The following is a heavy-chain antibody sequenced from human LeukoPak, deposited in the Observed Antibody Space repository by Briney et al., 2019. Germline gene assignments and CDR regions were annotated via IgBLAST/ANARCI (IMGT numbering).Heavy chain of an antibody. CDR2: ISSNGGST. D-gene: IGHD5-12*01. V-gene: IGHV3-64D*06. J-gene: IGHJ4*02. CDR3: VKDLRYSGYDYEGD. Sequence: GGSLRLSCSASGFTFSSYAMHWVRQAPGKGLEYVSAISSNGGSTYYADSVKGRFPISRDNSKNTLNLQMSSLRAEDTAVYYCVKDLRYSGYDYEGDWGQGTLVTVSS. CDR1: GFTFSSYA.